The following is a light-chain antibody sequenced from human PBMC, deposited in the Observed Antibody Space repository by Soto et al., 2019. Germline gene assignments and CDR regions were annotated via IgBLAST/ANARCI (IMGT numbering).Light chain of an antibody. CDR1: QDISNY. CDR3: QQYEDFPLT. J-gene: IGKJ5*01. Sequence: DIEMTQSPSSLSASVGDRVTITCQASQDISNYLNWYQQKTGRAPKLLIYDASSLESGVSSRFSGSGSGTHFTFTISSLQPDDIATYYCQQYEDFPLTCGQGTRLDIK. CDR2: DAS. V-gene: IGKV1-33*01.